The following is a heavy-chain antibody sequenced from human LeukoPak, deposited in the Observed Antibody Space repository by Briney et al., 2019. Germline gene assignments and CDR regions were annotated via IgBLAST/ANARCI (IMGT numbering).Heavy chain of an antibody. CDR1: GYTFTSYG. V-gene: IGHV1-69*13. CDR2: IIPIFGTA. CDR3: ASLLRPGITYDAFDI. Sequence: ASVKVSCKASGYTFTSYGLSWVRQAPGQGLEWMGGIIPIFGTANYAQKFQGRVTITADESTSTAYMELSSLRSEDTAVYYCASLLRPGITYDAFDIWGQGTMVTVSS. D-gene: IGHD3-3*01. J-gene: IGHJ3*02.